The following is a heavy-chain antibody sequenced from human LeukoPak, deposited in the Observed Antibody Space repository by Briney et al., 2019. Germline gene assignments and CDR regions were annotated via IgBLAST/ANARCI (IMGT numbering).Heavy chain of an antibody. D-gene: IGHD1-26*01. V-gene: IGHV3-33*01. CDR3: ARERESVNYYFDY. CDR1: GFTFSRYG. J-gene: IGHJ4*02. CDR2: IWYDGSNK. Sequence: GGSLRLSCAASGFTFSRYGMHWVRQAPGKGLEWVAVIWYDGSNKYYADSVKGRFTISRDNSKNTLYLQMNSLRAEDTAVYYCARERESVNYYFDYWGQGTLVTVSS.